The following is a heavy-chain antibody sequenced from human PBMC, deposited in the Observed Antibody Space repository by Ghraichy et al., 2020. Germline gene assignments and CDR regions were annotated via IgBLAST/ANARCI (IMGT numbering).Heavy chain of an antibody. J-gene: IGHJ4*02. D-gene: IGHD3-16*01. CDR1: GFTFSSYA. CDR3: ARDLVGGTYDY. V-gene: IGHV3-30-3*01. CDR2: ISYDGSHK. Sequence: LSLTCAASGFTFSSYAIHWVRQAPGTGLEWVAVISYDGSHKYYADSVEGRFTISRDNSKSTLYLQMHSLRTEDTALYYCARDLVGGTYDYWGQGTLVTVSS.